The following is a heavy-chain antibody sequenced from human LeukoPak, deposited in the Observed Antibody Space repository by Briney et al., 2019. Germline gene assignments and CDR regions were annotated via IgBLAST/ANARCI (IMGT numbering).Heavy chain of an antibody. CDR2: MNPNSGNT. J-gene: IGHJ4*02. D-gene: IGHD3-10*01. V-gene: IGHV1-8*01. Sequence: ALVKVSCKASGYTFTSYDINWVRQATGQGLEWMGWMNPNSGNTAYAQKFQGRVTMTRKTSITTAYMELSSLRSEDTAVYYCARGLYGPGSYYPDYWGQGTLVTVSS. CDR1: GYTFTSYD. CDR3: ARGLYGPGSYYPDY.